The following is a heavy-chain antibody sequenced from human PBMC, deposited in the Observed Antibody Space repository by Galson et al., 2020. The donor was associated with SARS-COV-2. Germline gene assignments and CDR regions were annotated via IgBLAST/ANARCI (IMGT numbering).Heavy chain of an antibody. Sequence: SETMSLTCTVSGGSISSRSYYWGWIRQPPGKGLEWIGRIYYSGSTYYNPSLKSRVTISVDTSKNQFSLKLSSVTAADTAVYYCASLQWLPKAGLYYDYYYMDVGGKGTTVTVSS. CDR3: ASLQWLPKAGLYYDYYYMDV. D-gene: IGHD6-19*01. J-gene: IGHJ6*03. CDR1: GGSISSRSYY. CDR2: IYYSGST. V-gene: IGHV4-39*07.